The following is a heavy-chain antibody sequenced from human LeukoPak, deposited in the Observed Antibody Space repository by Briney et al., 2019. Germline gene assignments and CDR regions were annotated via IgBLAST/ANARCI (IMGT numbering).Heavy chain of an antibody. Sequence: SETLPLTCAVYGGSFSGYYWSWIRQPPGKGLEWIGEINHSGSTNYNPSLKSRVTISVDTSKNQFSLKLSSVTAADTAVYYCAREHSGSFDAFDIWGQGTMVTVSS. CDR2: INHSGST. CDR1: GGSFSGYY. D-gene: IGHD1-26*01. J-gene: IGHJ3*02. CDR3: AREHSGSFDAFDI. V-gene: IGHV4-34*01.